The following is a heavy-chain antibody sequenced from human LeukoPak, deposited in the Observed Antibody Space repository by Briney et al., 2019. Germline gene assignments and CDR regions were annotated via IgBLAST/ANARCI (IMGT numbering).Heavy chain of an antibody. CDR3: DSY. J-gene: IGHJ4*02. CDR2: MSYDGSNK. CDR1: GFTFSSYA. Sequence: PGGSLRLSCAASGFTFSSYAMHWVRQAPGKGLEWVAVMSYDGSNKYYADSVKGRFTISGDNSKNTLYLQMNSLRAEDTAVYYCDSYWGQGTLVTVSS. V-gene: IGHV3-30-3*01.